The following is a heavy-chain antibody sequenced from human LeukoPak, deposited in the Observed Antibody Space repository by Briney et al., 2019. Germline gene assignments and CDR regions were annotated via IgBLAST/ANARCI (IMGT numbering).Heavy chain of an antibody. D-gene: IGHD5-24*01. J-gene: IGHJ4*02. CDR1: GFTFSSSA. V-gene: IGHV3-23*01. Sequence: PGGSLRLSCVASGFTFSSSAMSWVRQAPGKGLEWVSNISGSGSGGSTYYADSVKGRFTIYRDNSKNTLYLQMNSLRAEDTAVYYCAKSGYNRFDYWGQGTLVTVSS. CDR2: ISGSGSGGST. CDR3: AKSGYNRFDY.